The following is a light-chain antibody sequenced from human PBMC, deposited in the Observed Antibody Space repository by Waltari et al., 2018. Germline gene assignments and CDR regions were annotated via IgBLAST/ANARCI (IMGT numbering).Light chain of an antibody. J-gene: IGLJ3*02. CDR3: AAWDDILNGRV. Sequence: QSVLTQPPSASWTPGQRVTISCSGSSSNIGSNTVDWHQHLPGTAPKIFIHTNRERPSGVPDRFSASKSGTSAFLAISALQSEDEAVYYCAAWDDILNGRVFGGGTKVTVL. CDR1: SSNIGSNT. V-gene: IGLV1-44*01. CDR2: TNR.